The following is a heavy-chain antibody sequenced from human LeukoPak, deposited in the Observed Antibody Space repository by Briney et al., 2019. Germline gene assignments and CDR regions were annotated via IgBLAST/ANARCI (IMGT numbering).Heavy chain of an antibody. D-gene: IGHD4-17*01. CDR2: ISYDGSNK. CDR1: GFTFSSYA. J-gene: IGHJ3*02. CDR3: AREIEGGGDYGPFAAFDI. Sequence: PGRSLRLSCAASGFTFSSYAMHWVRQAPGKGLEWVAVISYDGSNKYYADSVKGRFTISRDNSKNTLYLQMNSLRAEDTAVYYCAREIEGGGDYGPFAAFDIWGQGTMVTVSS. V-gene: IGHV3-30-3*01.